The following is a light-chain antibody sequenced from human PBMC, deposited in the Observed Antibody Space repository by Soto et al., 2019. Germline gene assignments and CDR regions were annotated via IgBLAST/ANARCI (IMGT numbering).Light chain of an antibody. CDR1: QNVDNW. Sequence: DIQMTQSPSTLSESVGDRVTNTCRASQNVDNWVAWYQQKPGKAPKFLIYDASNLESGVPSRFSGRGSGTEFTLTISSLQPDDFATYYCQRYNSNSRTFGQGTRV. J-gene: IGKJ1*01. CDR3: QRYNSNSRT. V-gene: IGKV1-5*01. CDR2: DAS.